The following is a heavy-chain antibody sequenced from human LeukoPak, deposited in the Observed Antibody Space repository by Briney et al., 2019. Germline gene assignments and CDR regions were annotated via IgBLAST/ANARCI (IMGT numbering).Heavy chain of an antibody. CDR3: AKGGTGYYTLLFVY. Sequence: PGGSLRLSCAASGSTFSSYAMSWVRQAPGKGLEWVSAISGSGGTTKYADSVKGRFTISRDNSKNTLYLQMNSLRAEDTAVYYCAKGGTGYYTLLFVYWGQGILVTVSS. CDR1: GSTFSSYA. J-gene: IGHJ4*02. CDR2: ISGSGGTT. D-gene: IGHD3/OR15-3a*01. V-gene: IGHV3-23*01.